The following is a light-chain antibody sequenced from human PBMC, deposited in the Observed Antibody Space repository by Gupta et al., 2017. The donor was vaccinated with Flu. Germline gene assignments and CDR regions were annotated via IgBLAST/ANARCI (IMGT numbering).Light chain of an antibody. V-gene: IGKV3-20*01. CDR3: QQYGSSPLT. J-gene: IGKJ4*01. CDR2: GAS. CDR1: QSVSSNH. Sequence: EIVLTQSPGTLSLSPGERATLSCRASQSVSSNHLAWYQQKPGQAPRLLIYGASSRATGLPYRFTGSASGTDFTLTISRLEPEDFAVYYCQQYGSSPLTFGGGTKVEIK.